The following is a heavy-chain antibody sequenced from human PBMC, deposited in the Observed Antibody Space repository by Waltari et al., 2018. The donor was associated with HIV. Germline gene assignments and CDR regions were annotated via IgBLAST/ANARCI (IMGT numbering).Heavy chain of an antibody. CDR3: ARGGETPYYYYGMDV. D-gene: IGHD2-21*01. V-gene: IGHV4-34*01. CDR2: INHSGST. CDR1: GGSFSGYY. Sequence: QVQLQQWGAGLLKPSETLSLTCAVYGGSFSGYYWSWIRQPPGKGLEWIGEINHSGSTNYNPSLKSRVTISVDTSKNQFSLKLSSVTAADTAVYYCARGGETPYYYYGMDVWGQGTTVTVSS. J-gene: IGHJ6*02.